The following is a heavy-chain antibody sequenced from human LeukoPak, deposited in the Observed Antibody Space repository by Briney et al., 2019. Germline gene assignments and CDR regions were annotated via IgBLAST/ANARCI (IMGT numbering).Heavy chain of an antibody. CDR2: IKNDGTVK. CDR3: AKDSYSKGDY. D-gene: IGHD6-13*01. J-gene: IGHJ4*02. Sequence: GGSLRLSCAASGFTFSDYYMNWIRQAPGKGLEWVANIKNDGTVKNYVDSVKGRFTISRDNAKNSLYLQMNSLRAEDTAVYYCAKDSYSKGDYWGQGVLVTVSS. CDR1: GFTFSDYY. V-gene: IGHV3-7*01.